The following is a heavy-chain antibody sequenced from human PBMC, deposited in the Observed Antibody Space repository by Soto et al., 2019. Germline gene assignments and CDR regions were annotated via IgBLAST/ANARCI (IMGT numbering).Heavy chain of an antibody. J-gene: IGHJ4*02. CDR3: ASGDDILTGLVASCFDY. CDR1: GFTFSSYA. D-gene: IGHD3-9*01. CDR2: ISGSGGST. Sequence: GGSLRLSCAASGFTFSSYAMSWVRQAPGKGLEWVSAISGSGGSTYYADSVKGRFTISRDNSKNTLYLQMNSLRAEDTAVYYCASGDDILTGLVASCFDYWGQGTLVTVSS. V-gene: IGHV3-23*01.